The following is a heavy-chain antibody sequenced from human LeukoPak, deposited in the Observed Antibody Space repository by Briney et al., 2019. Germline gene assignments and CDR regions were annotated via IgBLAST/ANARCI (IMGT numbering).Heavy chain of an antibody. V-gene: IGHV4-30-2*01. Sequence: SQTLSLTCTVSGGSISSGSYYWSWIRQPPGKGLEWIGYIYHSGSTYYNPSLKSRVTISVDRSKNQFSLKLSSVTAADTAVYYCARVEYDFWSGYQRAYFDYWGQGTLVTVSS. CDR2: IYHSGST. J-gene: IGHJ4*02. CDR3: ARVEYDFWSGYQRAYFDY. D-gene: IGHD3-3*01. CDR1: GGSISSGSYY.